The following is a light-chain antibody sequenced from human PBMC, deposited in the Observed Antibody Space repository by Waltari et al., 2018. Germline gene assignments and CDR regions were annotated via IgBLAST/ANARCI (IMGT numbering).Light chain of an antibody. CDR1: QDINNY. J-gene: IGKJ4*01. CDR3: QQYYNLPLT. V-gene: IGKV1-33*01. CDR2: HTA. Sequence: DIQMTQSPSSLSAAVGDSVTITCQASQDINNYLNWYQQKPGKAPKLLIYHTANLETGVPSRFSGSGSGTDFTFTISSLQPEDIAIYYCQQYYNLPLTFGGGTKVEIK.